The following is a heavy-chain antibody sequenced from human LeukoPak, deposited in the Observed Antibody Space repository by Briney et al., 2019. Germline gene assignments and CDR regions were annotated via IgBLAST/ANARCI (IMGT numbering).Heavy chain of an antibody. J-gene: IGHJ4*02. V-gene: IGHV3-23*01. CDR1: GFTFSNFA. D-gene: IGHD6-19*01. CDR2: ISNGGGST. CDR3: ARDPHSYSSGWYYFDL. Sequence: GGSLRLSCAASGFTFSNFAMSWVRQAPGKGLEWVSIISNGGGSTYYADSVKGRFTISRDNSKNTLYLQMNSLRAEDTAVYYCARDPHSYSSGWYYFDLWGQGTLVAVSS.